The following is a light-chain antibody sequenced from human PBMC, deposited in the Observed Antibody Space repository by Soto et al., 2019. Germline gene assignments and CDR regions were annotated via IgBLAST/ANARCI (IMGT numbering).Light chain of an antibody. V-gene: IGKV3-11*01. CDR3: QPRSNWPRT. CDR2: DAS. CDR1: QSVSSY. J-gene: IGKJ1*01. Sequence: EIVLTQSPGTLSLSPGETATLSCRASQSVSSYLAWYQQKPGQAPRLLIYDASNRATGIPARFSGSGYGKDFTITISSLEPEDFAVYYCQPRSNWPRTFGKGTKFDIK.